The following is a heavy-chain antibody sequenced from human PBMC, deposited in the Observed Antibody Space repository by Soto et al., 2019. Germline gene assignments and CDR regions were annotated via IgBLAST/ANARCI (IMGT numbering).Heavy chain of an antibody. CDR3: ARDRPFSSGYYYSRWFDP. D-gene: IGHD3-22*01. CDR2: ISGSGGST. V-gene: IGHV3-23*01. J-gene: IGHJ5*02. Sequence: SLRLSCAASGFTYSSHAMSWVRQAPGKGLEWVSHISGSGGSTYYADSVKGRFTISRDNSKNTLYLQMNSLRDEDTAVYYCARDRPFSSGYYYSRWFDPWGQGTLVTVSS. CDR1: GFTYSSHA.